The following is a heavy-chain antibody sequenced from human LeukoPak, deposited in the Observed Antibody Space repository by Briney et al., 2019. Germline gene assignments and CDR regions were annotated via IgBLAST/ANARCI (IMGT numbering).Heavy chain of an antibody. CDR1: GFTFSSYA. CDR2: ISGSGGST. V-gene: IGHV3-23*01. Sequence: QTGGSLRLSCAASGFTFSSYAMSWVRQAPGKGLEWVSAISGSGGSTYYADSVKGRFTISRDNSKNTLYLQMNSLRAEDTAVYYCAKDDPSSWYPMMVYWGQGTLVTVSS. J-gene: IGHJ4*02. D-gene: IGHD6-13*01. CDR3: AKDDPSSWYPMMVY.